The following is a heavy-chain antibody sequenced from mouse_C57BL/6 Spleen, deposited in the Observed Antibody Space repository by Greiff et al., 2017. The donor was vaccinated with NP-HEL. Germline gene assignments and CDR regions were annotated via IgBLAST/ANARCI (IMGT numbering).Heavy chain of an antibody. CDR2: IYPGDGDT. CDR1: GYAFSSSW. J-gene: IGHJ2*01. V-gene: IGHV1-82*01. CDR3: ARSITTVVDY. D-gene: IGHD1-1*01. Sequence: VQLQQSGPELVKPGASVKISCKASGYAFSSSWMNWVKQRPGKGLEWMGRIYPGDGDTNYNGKFKGKAKLTADKSSSTAYMQLSSLTSEDSAVYFCARSITTVVDYWGQGTTLTVSS.